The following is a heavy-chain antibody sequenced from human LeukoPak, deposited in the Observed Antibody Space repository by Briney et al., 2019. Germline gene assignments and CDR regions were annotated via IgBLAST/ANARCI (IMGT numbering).Heavy chain of an antibody. CDR2: IYHSGST. J-gene: IGHJ3*02. V-gene: IGHV4-38-2*02. Sequence: PSETLSLTCTVSGYSISSGYYWGWIRQPPGKGLEWIGSIYHSGSTYYNPSLKSRVTISVDTSKNQFSLKLSSVTAADTAVYYCASVLWDDAFDIWGQGTMVTVSS. D-gene: IGHD3-10*01. CDR3: ASVLWDDAFDI. CDR1: GYSISSGYY.